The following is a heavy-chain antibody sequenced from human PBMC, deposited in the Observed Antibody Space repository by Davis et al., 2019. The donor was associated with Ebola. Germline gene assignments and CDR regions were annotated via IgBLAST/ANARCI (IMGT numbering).Heavy chain of an antibody. D-gene: IGHD3-3*01. V-gene: IGHV1-69*13. CDR2: IIPIFGTA. J-gene: IGHJ6*02. CDR1: GGTFSNYA. CDR3: ASSLRFLEWGVYGMDV. Sequence: SVKVSCKASGGTFSNYAISWVRQAPGQGLEWMGGIIPIFGTANCAQKFQGRVTIIADESTSTAYMELSSLRSEDTAVYYCASSLRFLEWGVYGMDVWGQGTTVTVSS.